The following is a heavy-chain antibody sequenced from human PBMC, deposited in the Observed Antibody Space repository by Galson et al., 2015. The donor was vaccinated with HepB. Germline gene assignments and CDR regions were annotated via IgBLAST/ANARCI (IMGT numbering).Heavy chain of an antibody. J-gene: IGHJ4*02. Sequence: SLRLSCAASGFAFRKYAMHWVRQTPDKGLEWVAVISYDGSNKYYADSVKGRFTISRDNPKNTLSLQMNSLRTEDTAVYYCARRRCTGGSCYSDYWGQGTLVTVSS. CDR2: ISYDGSNK. D-gene: IGHD2-8*02. V-gene: IGHV3-30*03. CDR1: GFAFRKYA. CDR3: ARRRCTGGSCYSDY.